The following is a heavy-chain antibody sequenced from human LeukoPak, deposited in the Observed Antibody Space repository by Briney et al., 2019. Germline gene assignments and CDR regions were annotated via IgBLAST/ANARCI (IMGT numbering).Heavy chain of an antibody. CDR2: ITHDAETT. D-gene: IGHD6-6*01. CDR1: GFIFSNYL. J-gene: IGHJ4*02. CDR3: AKVGSLRGTSSPDY. V-gene: IGHV3-23*01. Sequence: GVSLRLSCAASGFIFSNYLMTWVRQAPGKGLDWVSSITHDAETTLYADSVKGRFTISRDNSKNTLYLQMNCLRDDDTAIYYCAKVGSLRGTSSPDYWGQGTLVTVSS.